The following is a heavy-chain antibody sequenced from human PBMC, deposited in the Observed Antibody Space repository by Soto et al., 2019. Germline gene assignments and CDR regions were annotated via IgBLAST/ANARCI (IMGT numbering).Heavy chain of an antibody. CDR1: GTSISSSSYY. Sequence: SETLTSTFTAPGTSISSSSYYWGSIRQPPGRGLELIGSIYYSGGTNYNPSLKGRVTISVDTSKNQFSLKLSSVAAADTAVYYCARLKSSSSWERDYYFDYWGQGTLVTVSS. J-gene: IGHJ4*02. CDR3: ARLKSSSSWERDYYFDY. CDR2: IYYSGGT. V-gene: IGHV4-39*01. D-gene: IGHD6-13*01.